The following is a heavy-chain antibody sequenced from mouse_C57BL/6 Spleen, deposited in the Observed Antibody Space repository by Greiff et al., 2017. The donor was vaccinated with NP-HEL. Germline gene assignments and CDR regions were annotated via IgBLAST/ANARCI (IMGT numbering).Heavy chain of an antibody. CDR2: IDPANGNT. CDR1: GFNIKNTY. Sequence: VQLQQSVAELVRPGASVTLSCTASGFNIKNTYMHWVKQRPEQGLEWIGRIDPANGNTKYAPKFQGKATITADTTSNTAYHQLSSLTSEDTATYYCAFYYYGSSYRYFEVWGTGTTVTVSS. CDR3: AFYYYGSSYRYFEV. D-gene: IGHD1-1*01. J-gene: IGHJ1*03. V-gene: IGHV14-3*01.